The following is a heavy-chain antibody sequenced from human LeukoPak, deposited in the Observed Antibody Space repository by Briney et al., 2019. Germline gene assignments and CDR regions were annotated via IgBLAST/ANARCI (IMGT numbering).Heavy chain of an antibody. J-gene: IGHJ6*02. D-gene: IGHD1-26*01. CDR2: TYPGDSDT. CDR1: GYSFTSYW. V-gene: IGHV5-51*01. Sequence: GEALKISCKGAGYSFTSYWRSWVRQLPGRGLEWMGTTYPGDSDTRTSPSFQAEVTISADKSIKTANLQWSSLKASDTATYYCERHAEGGYYYPLDVWGQGTPVTVSS. CDR3: ERHAEGGYYYPLDV.